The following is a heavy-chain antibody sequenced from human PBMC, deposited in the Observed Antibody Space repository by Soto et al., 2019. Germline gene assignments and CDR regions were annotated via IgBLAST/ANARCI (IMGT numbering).Heavy chain of an antibody. CDR1: GGTFSTYG. V-gene: IGHV1-69*01. CDR2: IIPMFRTA. J-gene: IGHJ4*02. CDR3: ARGWGHDSREYYYAY. Sequence: QVQLVQSGAEVKKPGSSVKVSCRASGGTFSTYGISWVRQTPKQGLEWMGGIIPMFRTANYAQKFQGRVMSTAEESKSSVEMELRSLRSEATAVYYCARGWGHDSREYYYAYWGQGTRITVSS. D-gene: IGHD3-22*01.